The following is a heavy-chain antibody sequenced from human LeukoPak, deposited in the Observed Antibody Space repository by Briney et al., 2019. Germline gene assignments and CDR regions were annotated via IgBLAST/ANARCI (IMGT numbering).Heavy chain of an antibody. CDR3: ATSSPEAVTYFDY. V-gene: IGHV3-23*01. CDR2: ISGSGGST. CDR1: GFIFRNYG. D-gene: IGHD6-19*01. Sequence: PGGSLRLSCAASGFIFRNYGMNWVRQAPGKGLEWVSAISGSGGSTYYADSVKGRFTISRDNSKNTLYLQMNSLRAEDTAVYYCATSSPEAVTYFDYWGQGTLVTVSS. J-gene: IGHJ4*02.